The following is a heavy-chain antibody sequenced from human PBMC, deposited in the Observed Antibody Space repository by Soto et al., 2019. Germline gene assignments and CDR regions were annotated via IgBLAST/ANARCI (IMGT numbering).Heavy chain of an antibody. J-gene: IGHJ4*02. V-gene: IGHV3-53*01. CDR1: GFTVSSNH. CDR2: VYPGGNT. Sequence: VQLVESGGGLIQPGGSLRLSCAASGFTVSSNHMTWVRQAPGRGPEWVSTVYPGGNTFYADSVKGRFTISRDNSQNMRYRQRNGLRGEDTAVYYCARGVDAAKAGYWGQGTLVTVSS. CDR3: ARGVDAAKAGY. D-gene: IGHD5-18*01.